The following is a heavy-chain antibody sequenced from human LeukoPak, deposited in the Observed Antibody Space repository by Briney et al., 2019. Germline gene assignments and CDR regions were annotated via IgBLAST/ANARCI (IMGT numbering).Heavy chain of an antibody. CDR3: AKTTTGYSSGRYPGWPVDY. V-gene: IGHV3-23*01. J-gene: IGHJ4*02. CDR2: IFGSGGST. D-gene: IGHD6-19*01. CDR1: GFTFSTYA. Sequence: GGSLRLSCAASGFTFSTYAMYWVRQASGKGLEWVSGIFGSGGSTHYADSVKGRFTISRDNSKNTVYLQMNSLRAEDTAVYYCAKTTTGYSSGRYPGWPVDYWGQGTLVTVSS.